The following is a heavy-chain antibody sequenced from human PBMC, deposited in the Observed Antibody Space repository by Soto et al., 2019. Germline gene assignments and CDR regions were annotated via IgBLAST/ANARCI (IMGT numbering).Heavy chain of an antibody. D-gene: IGHD2-21*02. J-gene: IGHJ3*02. CDR3: VRGGKTAGAFDI. V-gene: IGHV3-33*01. CDR2: IWDDGIQK. Sequence: QVQLVESGGGVVQPGRSPRLSCAASGFTFSNYGMHWVRQAPGKGLEWVAVIWDDGIQKYYVDSVKGRFTISRDNSENTLFLQMNSLTGEDTAVYYCVRGGKTAGAFDIWGQGTMVTVSS. CDR1: GFTFSNYG.